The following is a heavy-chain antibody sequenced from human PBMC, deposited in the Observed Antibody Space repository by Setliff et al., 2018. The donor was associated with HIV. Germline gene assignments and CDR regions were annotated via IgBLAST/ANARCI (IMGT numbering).Heavy chain of an antibody. D-gene: IGHD6-19*01. CDR1: GYMFIAYG. J-gene: IGHJ4*02. V-gene: IGHV1-69*05. CDR2: SIPMYGTS. Sequence: SVKVSCKTSGYMFIAYGMSWVRQAPGQGLEWMGGSIPMYGTSNYAQKFQGRVTITTDESTSTAYMELSRLRPDDTAVYYCARSPRYSSGWYDSYFDQWGQGTLVTVSS. CDR3: ARSPRYSSGWYDSYFDQ.